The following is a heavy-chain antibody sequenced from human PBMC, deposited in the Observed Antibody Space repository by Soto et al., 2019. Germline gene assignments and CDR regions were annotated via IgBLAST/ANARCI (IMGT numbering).Heavy chain of an antibody. D-gene: IGHD3-22*01. CDR3: ATRQYDSSGYYHPDRFDI. J-gene: IGHJ3*02. V-gene: IGHV1-3*01. Sequence: ASVKVSCKASGYTFTSYAMHWVRQAPGQRLEWMGWINAGNGNTKYSQKFQGRVTITRDTSASTAYMELSSLRSEDTAVYYCATRQYDSSGYYHPDRFDIWGQGTMVTVSS. CDR2: INAGNGNT. CDR1: GYTFTSYA.